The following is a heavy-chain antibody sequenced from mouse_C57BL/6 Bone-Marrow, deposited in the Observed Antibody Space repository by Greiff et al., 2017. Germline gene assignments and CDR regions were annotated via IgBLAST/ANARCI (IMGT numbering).Heavy chain of an antibody. CDR3: ARSGGNLASWFAY. CDR2: IYPRSGNT. Sequence: QVQLKESGAELARPGASVKLSCKASGYTFTSYGISWVKQRTGQGLEWIGEIYPRSGNTYYNEKFKGKATLTADKSSSTAYMELRSLTSEDSAVYFCARSGGNLASWFAYWGQGTLVTVSA. V-gene: IGHV1-81*01. J-gene: IGHJ3*01. D-gene: IGHD2-1*01. CDR1: GYTFTSYG.